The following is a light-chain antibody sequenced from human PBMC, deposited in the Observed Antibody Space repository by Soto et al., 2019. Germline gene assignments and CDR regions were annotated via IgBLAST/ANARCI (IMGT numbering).Light chain of an antibody. Sequence: QSVLTQTASVSGSPGQSITISCTGTSSDVGGYNYVSWYQQHPGKAPKLMIYDVSNRPSGVSNRFSGSKSGNTASLTISGLQAEDEADYYCSSYTSSSLYVLGTGTKLTVL. CDR1: SSDVGGYNY. CDR3: SSYTSSSLYV. CDR2: DVS. J-gene: IGLJ1*01. V-gene: IGLV2-14*01.